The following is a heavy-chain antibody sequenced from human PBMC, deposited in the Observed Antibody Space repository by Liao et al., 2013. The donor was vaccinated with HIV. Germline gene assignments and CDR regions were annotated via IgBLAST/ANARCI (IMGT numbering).Heavy chain of an antibody. V-gene: IGHV4-39*07. J-gene: IGHJ4*02. CDR3: ARFSGYDFDN. CDR2: MYYSGNT. D-gene: IGHD5-12*01. Sequence: QLQLQESGPGLVQPSETLSLTCTVSGGSIRSSPYYWAWIRQPPGKGLEWIGSMYYSGNTYYSPSLKSRITISSDTSKNQFSLKLSSVTAADTAVYFCARFSGYDFDNWGQGTLLTVSS. CDR1: GGSIRSSPYY.